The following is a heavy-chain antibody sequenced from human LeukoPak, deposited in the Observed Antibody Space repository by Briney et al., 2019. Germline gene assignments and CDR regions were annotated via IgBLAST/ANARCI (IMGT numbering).Heavy chain of an antibody. V-gene: IGHV4-59*01. CDR3: ARTYYYDSSGVFDY. CDR1: GGSISSYY. CDR2: IYYSGST. D-gene: IGHD3-22*01. Sequence: SESLSLTCTVSGGSISSYYWSWIRQPPGKGLEWIGYIYYSGSTHYKPSLKSRVTVSVDTSKNHFSLKLSSVTAADTAVYYCARTYYYDSSGVFDYWGQGTLV. J-gene: IGHJ4*02.